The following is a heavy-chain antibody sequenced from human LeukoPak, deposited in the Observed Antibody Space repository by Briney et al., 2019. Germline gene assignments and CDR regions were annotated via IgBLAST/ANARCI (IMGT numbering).Heavy chain of an antibody. J-gene: IGHJ3*02. CDR3: ARDMSWYGEHAFDI. CDR2: ISYDGSNK. V-gene: IGHV3-30-3*01. CDR1: GFTFSSYA. D-gene: IGHD3-10*01. Sequence: GGSLRLSCAASGFTFSSYAMHWVRQAPGKGLEWVAVISYDGSNKYYADSVKGRFTISRDNSKNTLYLQMNSLRAEDTAVYYCARDMSWYGEHAFDIWGQGTMVTVSS.